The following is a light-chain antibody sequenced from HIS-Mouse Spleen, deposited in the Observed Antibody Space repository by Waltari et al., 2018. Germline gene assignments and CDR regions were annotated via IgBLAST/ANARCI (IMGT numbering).Light chain of an antibody. V-gene: IGLV3-19*01. CDR1: SLRSYY. CDR2: GKT. J-gene: IGLJ2*01. Sequence: SSELTQDPAVSVALGQPDSLRSYYASWYQQKPGQAPVLVIYGKTNRPSGIPDRFSGSSSGNTASLTITGAQAEDEADYYCNSRDSSGNHVVFGGGTKLTVL. CDR3: NSRDSSGNHVV.